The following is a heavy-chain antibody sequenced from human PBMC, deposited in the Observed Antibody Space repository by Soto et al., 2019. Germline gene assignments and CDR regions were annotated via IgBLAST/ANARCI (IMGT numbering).Heavy chain of an antibody. V-gene: IGHV1-3*01. CDR2: INSVNDHT. J-gene: IGHJ4*02. Sequence: AAVKVSCKASVYSFSTHAMQWVRQAPGQGLEWVGWINSVNDHTIYSEKFQGRVTITSDTSATTAYMELSSLTSVDTAIYYCAKNILGGTTDYWGQGTLVTVSS. CDR1: VYSFSTHA. D-gene: IGHD1-7*01. CDR3: AKNILGGTTDY.